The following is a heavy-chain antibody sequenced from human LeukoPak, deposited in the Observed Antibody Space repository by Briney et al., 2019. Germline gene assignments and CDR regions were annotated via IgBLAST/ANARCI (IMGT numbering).Heavy chain of an antibody. D-gene: IGHD5-24*01. CDR2: ISSSSSTI. V-gene: IGHV3-48*04. Sequence: GGSLRLSCAASGFTFSSYAMHWVRQAPGKGLEWVSYISSSSSTIYYADSVKGRFTISRDNAKNSLYLQMNNPRIEDTALYYCVKDSAGDASDWLDSWGQGTLVTISS. CDR1: GFTFSSYA. J-gene: IGHJ5*01. CDR3: VKDSAGDASDWLDS.